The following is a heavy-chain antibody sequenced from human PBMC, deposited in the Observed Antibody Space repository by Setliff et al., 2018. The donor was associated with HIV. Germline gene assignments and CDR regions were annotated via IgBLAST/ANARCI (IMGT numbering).Heavy chain of an antibody. Sequence: SETLSLTCSVSGGSISSHYWTWIRQPPGKGLEWIGYIYYSGSTSYNPSLKSRVTISVDSSKNQLSLKVSSVTAADTAVYYCARENRIMGSRTFDFRGRGTLVTVSS. CDR1: GGSISSHY. D-gene: IGHD1-7*01. J-gene: IGHJ4*02. V-gene: IGHV4-59*11. CDR3: ARENRIMGSRTFDF. CDR2: IYYSGST.